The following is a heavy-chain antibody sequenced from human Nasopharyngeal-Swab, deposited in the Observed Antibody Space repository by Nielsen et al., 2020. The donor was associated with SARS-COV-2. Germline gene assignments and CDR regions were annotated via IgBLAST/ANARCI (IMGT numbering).Heavy chain of an antibody. D-gene: IGHD3-22*01. V-gene: IGHV4-31*03. J-gene: IGHJ6*03. CDR1: GGSISSGGYY. CDR3: ARVFDYYDSSGYYIRYYYYYMDV. CDR2: IYYSGST. Sequence: SETLSLTCTVSGGSISSGGYYWSWIRQHPGKGLEWIGYIYYSGSTYYNPSLKSRVTISVDTSKNQFSLKLSSVTAADTAVYYCARVFDYYDSSGYYIRYYYYYMDVWGKGTTVTVSS.